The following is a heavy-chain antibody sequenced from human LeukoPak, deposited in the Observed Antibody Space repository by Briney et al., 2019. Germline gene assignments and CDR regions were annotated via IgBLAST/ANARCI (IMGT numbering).Heavy chain of an antibody. CDR2: ISYDGSNK. CDR1: GFTFSSYA. V-gene: IGHV3-30*04. D-gene: IGHD3-10*01. J-gene: IGHJ4*02. CDR3: ARDHGSGSFPQRRFDY. Sequence: GGSLRLSCAASGFTFSSYAMHWVRQAPGKGLEWVAVISYDGSNKYYADSVKGRFTISRDNSKNTLYLQMNSLRAEDTAVYYCARDHGSGSFPQRRFDYWGQGTLVTVSS.